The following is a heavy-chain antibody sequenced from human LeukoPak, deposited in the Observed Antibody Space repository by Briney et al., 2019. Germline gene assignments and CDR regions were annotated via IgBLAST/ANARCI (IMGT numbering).Heavy chain of an antibody. J-gene: IGHJ4*02. CDR3: ARDGGTEIDY. CDR1: GGSISSSNW. V-gene: IGHV4-4*02. Sequence: SETLSLTCAVSGGSISSSNWWSWVRQPPGKGLEWIGEIYHSGSTNYNPSLKSRVTISVDTSKNQFSLKLSTVTAADTAVYYCARDGGTEIDYWGQGTLVTVSS. D-gene: IGHD1-1*01. CDR2: IYHSGST.